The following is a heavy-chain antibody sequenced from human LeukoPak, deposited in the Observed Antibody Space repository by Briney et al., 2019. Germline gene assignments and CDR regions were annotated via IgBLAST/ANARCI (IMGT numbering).Heavy chain of an antibody. CDR1: GFMFSNHG. V-gene: IGHV3-30*03. J-gene: IGHJ4*02. CDR2: ISYDGSNK. D-gene: IGHD2-15*01. CDR3: ARAAYCSGGSCYFFDY. Sequence: GGSLRLSCAVSGFMFSNHGMHWVRQAPGKGLEWVAVISYDGSNKYYADSVKGRFTISRDNAKNSLYLQMNSLRAEDTAVYYCARAAYCSGGSCYFFDYWGQGTLVTVSS.